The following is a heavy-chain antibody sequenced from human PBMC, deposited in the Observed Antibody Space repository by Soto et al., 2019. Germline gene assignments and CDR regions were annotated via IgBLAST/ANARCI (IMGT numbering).Heavy chain of an antibody. V-gene: IGHV3-7*03. CDR2: IKEDGSEK. J-gene: IGHJ4*02. CDR3: ARDLPRGY. CDR1: GFTFSTYW. Sequence: PGGSLRLSCVASGFTFSTYWMTWARQAPGKGLEWVANIKEDGSEKYYVASVKGRFTISRDNAKNSVYLQMSSLRAEDTAVYYCARDLPRGYWGQGTLVTVSS.